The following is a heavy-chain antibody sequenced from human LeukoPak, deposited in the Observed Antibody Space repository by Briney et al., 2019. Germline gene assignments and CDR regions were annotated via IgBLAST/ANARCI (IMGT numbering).Heavy chain of an antibody. V-gene: IGHV3-11*01. J-gene: IGHJ3*02. CDR2: ISSSGSTI. D-gene: IGHD2-2*01. CDR3: ARGRGSSTSAPTPSVGAFDI. CDR1: GFTFSDYY. Sequence: PGGSLRLSCAASGFTFSDYYMSWIRQAPGKGLEWVSYISSSGSTIYYADSVKGRFTISRDNAKSSLYLQMNSLRAEDTAVYYCARGRGSSTSAPTPSVGAFDIWGQGTMVTVSS.